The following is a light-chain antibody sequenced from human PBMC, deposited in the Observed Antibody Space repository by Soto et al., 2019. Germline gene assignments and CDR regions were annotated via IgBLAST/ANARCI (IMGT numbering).Light chain of an antibody. V-gene: IGLV2-14*03. CDR2: DVI. CDR1: SSDIGAFNH. Sequence: QSALTQPASMSDSPGQSITISCIGTSSDIGAFNHVSWHRQHPGKAPKLIIYDVIHRPSGVSSRFSGSKTGNTASLIISGLQAEDEADYYCSSYTSSSSYVFGSGTKVTVL. J-gene: IGLJ1*01. CDR3: SSYTSSSSYV.